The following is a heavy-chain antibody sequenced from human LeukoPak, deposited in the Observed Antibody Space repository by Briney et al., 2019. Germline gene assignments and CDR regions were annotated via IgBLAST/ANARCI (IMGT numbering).Heavy chain of an antibody. J-gene: IGHJ6*03. CDR1: GGSYSGYY. Sequence: PSETLSLTCAVYGGSYSGYYWSWIRQPPGKGLEWIGYIYYSGSTNYNPSLKSRVTISVDTSKNQFSLKLSSVTAADTAVYYCARSGGGYDYYYYYYMDVWGKGTTVTVSS. D-gene: IGHD5-12*01. CDR2: IYYSGST. CDR3: ARSGGGYDYYYYYYMDV. V-gene: IGHV4-59*01.